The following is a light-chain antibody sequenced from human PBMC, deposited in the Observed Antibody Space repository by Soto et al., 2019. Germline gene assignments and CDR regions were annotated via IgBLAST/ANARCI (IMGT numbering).Light chain of an antibody. CDR1: SSDVGGYNY. CDR3: SSYTSSSTYV. Sequence: QSVLTQPASVSGSPGQSITISCTGTSSDVGGYNYVSWYQQHPGKAPKLMIYEVSNRPSGVSNRFSGSKSGNTASLTISELQAEDEADYYCSSYTSSSTYVSGTGTKVNGL. V-gene: IGLV2-14*01. CDR2: EVS. J-gene: IGLJ1*01.